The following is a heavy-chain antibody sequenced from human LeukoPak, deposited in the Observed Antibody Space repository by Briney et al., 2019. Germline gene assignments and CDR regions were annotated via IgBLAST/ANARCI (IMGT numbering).Heavy chain of an antibody. CDR1: GYTFNHHG. CDR3: AKSPHPTVVTATLPVNFFDS. D-gene: IGHD4-23*01. J-gene: IGHJ5*01. Sequence: ASVKVSCKASGYTFNHHGISWVRQAPGQGLEWMGRMSPNSGNTVYAQKFQGRVTLTRNTSIGTAYMELSSLTSEDTAVYYCAKSPHPTVVTATLPVNFFDSWGQGTLVTVSS. V-gene: IGHV1-8*02. CDR2: MSPNSGNT.